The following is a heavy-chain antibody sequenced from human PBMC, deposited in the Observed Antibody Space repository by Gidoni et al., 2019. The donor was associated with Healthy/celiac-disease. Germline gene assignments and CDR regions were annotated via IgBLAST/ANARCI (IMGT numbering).Heavy chain of an antibody. J-gene: IGHJ5*02. CDR2: IYYSGST. CDR1: GGSISSGGYY. D-gene: IGHD4-17*01. CDR3: ASTGTYYGDYGPYNWFDP. Sequence: QVQLQESGPGLVKPSPTLSLTCTVPGGSISSGGYYWSWIRQHPGKGLEWIGYIYYSGSTYYNPSLKSRVTISVDTSKNQFSLKLSSVTAADTAVYYCASTGTYYGDYGPYNWFDPWGQGTLVTVSS. V-gene: IGHV4-31*03.